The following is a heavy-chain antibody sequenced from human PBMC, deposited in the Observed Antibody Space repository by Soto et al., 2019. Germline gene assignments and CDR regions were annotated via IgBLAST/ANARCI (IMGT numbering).Heavy chain of an antibody. CDR1: GFTFSTYW. CDR2: INSDGSST. D-gene: IGHD1-26*01. CDR3: ARESSYYYGMDV. J-gene: IGHJ6*02. V-gene: IGHV3-74*01. Sequence: GGSLRLSCAASGFTFSTYWIHWVRQAPGKGLVWVSRINSDGSSTSYADSVKGRFTISRDNAKNTLYLQMNSLRADDTAVYHCARESSYYYGMDVWGQGTTVTVSS.